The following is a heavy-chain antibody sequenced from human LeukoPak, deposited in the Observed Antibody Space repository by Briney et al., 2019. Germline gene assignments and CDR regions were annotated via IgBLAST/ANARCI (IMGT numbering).Heavy chain of an antibody. CDR1: GGSVINTNW. CDR2: VHLDVRT. J-gene: IGHJ4*02. CDR3: AREGGFYRPLDY. V-gene: IGHV4-4*02. Sequence: SETLSLTCGVSGGSVINTNWWTWVRQPPGKGLEWIGEVHLDVRTTYNPSLESRLTMSVDVSENQVSLKLTSVPAADTAVYYCAREGGFYRPLDYSGQGTLVTVSS. D-gene: IGHD3-3*01.